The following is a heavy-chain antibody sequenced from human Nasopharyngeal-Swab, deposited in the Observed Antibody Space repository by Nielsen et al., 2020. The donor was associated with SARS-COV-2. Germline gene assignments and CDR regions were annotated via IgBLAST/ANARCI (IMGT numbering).Heavy chain of an antibody. D-gene: IGHD6-19*01. J-gene: IGHJ4*02. Sequence: GESLKISCAASGFTFSSYGMHWVRQAPGKGLEWVAVIWYDGSNKYYADSVKGRFTISRDNPKNTLYLQMNSLRAEDTAVYYCARDRVDSSGWSYYFDYWGQGTLVTVSS. CDR3: ARDRVDSSGWSYYFDY. CDR2: IWYDGSNK. V-gene: IGHV3-33*01. CDR1: GFTFSSYG.